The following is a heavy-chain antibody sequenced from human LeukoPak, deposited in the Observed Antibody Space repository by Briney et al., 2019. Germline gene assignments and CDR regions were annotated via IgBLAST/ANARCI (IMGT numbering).Heavy chain of an antibody. J-gene: IGHJ4*02. CDR2: IIPIFGTA. V-gene: IGHV1-69*01. CDR3: ARDKLPHYYDSSGYYYLDY. CDR1: GGTFSSYA. D-gene: IGHD3-22*01. Sequence: GSSVKVSRKASGGTFSSYAISWVRQAPGQGLEWMGGIIPIFGTANYAQKFQGRVTITADESTSTAYMELSSLRSEDTAVYYCARDKLPHYYDSSGYYYLDYWGQGTLVTVSS.